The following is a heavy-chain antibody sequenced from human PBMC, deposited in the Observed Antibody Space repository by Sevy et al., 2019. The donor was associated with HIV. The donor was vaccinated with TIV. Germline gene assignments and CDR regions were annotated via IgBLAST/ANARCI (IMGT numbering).Heavy chain of an antibody. CDR2: ISSSSTTI. Sequence: GGSLRLSCAASGFTFSTYTMNWVRQAPGKGLEWVSYISSSSTTIDYAESVKGRFTISRDNAKNSLYLQMNSLRAEDTPVYYFARKGAVVVRFATPPPYHHYYGMDVWGQGTTVTVSS. CDR3: ARKGAVVVRFATPPPYHHYYGMDV. J-gene: IGHJ6*02. V-gene: IGHV3-48*01. D-gene: IGHD2-15*01. CDR1: GFTFSTYT.